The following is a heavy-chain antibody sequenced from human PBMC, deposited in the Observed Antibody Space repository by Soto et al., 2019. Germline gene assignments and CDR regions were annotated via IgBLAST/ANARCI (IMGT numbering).Heavy chain of an antibody. CDR2: INAGSGDT. CDR3: ARNRLLWYEDFDP. J-gene: IGHJ5*02. CDR1: GYSFMTYS. V-gene: IGHV1-3*01. D-gene: IGHD3-10*01. Sequence: ASVKVSCKASGYSFMTYSIHWVRQAPGQRLEWMGSINAGSGDTKYSPHFQGRVTITRDTTATTAYMELRSLRSEDTAVYYCARNRLLWYEDFDPWGQGTLVTVSS.